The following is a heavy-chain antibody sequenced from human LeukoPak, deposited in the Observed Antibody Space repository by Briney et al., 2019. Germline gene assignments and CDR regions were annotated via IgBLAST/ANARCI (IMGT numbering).Heavy chain of an antibody. J-gene: IGHJ4*02. CDR2: IYSGGST. CDR3: ARSYNWNYYMDC. Sequence: SGGSLRLSCAASGFTVNNNYLTWVRQAPGKGLEWVSVIYSGGSTSYADSVKGRFTISRDNSKNTLYLQMNNLRAEDTAVYYCARSYNWNYYMDCWGQGALVTVSS. D-gene: IGHD1-7*01. V-gene: IGHV3-53*01. CDR1: GFTVNNNY.